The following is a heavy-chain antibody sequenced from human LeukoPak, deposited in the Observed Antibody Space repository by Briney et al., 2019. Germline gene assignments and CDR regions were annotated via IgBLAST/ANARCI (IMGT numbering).Heavy chain of an antibody. CDR3: AKHRGMVRGVTFDC. CDR1: GFTFSSYA. V-gene: IGHV3-23*01. CDR2: ISCSGGST. J-gene: IGHJ4*02. Sequence: AGGSLRLSCAASGFTFSSYAMSWVRQAPGKGLEWVSAISCSGGSTYYADSVKGRFTISRDNSKNTLYLQMNSLRAEDTAVYYCAKHRGMVRGVTFDCWGQGTLVTVSS. D-gene: IGHD3-10*01.